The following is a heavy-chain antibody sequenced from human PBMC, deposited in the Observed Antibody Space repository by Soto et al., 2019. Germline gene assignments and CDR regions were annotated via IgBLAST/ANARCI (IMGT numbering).Heavy chain of an antibody. CDR3: ARVPGP. V-gene: IGHV4-30-2*01. J-gene: IGHJ5*02. D-gene: IGHD3-10*01. Sequence: PSETLSLTCALYGGSFSGYSWSWIRPPPGKGLEWIGYIYHSGSTYYNPSLKSRVTISVDRSKNQFSLKLSSVTAADTAVYYCARVPGPWGQGTLVTVSS. CDR2: IYHSGST. CDR1: GGSFSGYS.